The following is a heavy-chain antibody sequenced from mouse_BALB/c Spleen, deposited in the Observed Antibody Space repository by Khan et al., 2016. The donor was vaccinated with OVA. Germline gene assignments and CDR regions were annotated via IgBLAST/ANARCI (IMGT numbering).Heavy chain of an antibody. V-gene: IGHV3-2*02. CDR1: GSSITSDYV. CDR3: TKGRDN. D-gene: IGHD3-3*01. CDR2: ISYSGST. J-gene: IGHJ3*01. Sequence: EVQLQESGPGLLKPSQSLSPTCTVTGSSITSDYVWNWIRQFPGNKLEWMGYISYSGSTSYTPSLKSRFSITRDTSKNQFFLQLNSMTTEDTATYYCTKGRDNWGQGTLVTVSA.